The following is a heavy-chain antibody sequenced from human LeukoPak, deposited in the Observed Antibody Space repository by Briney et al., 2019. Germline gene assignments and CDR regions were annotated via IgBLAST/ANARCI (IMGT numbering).Heavy chain of an antibody. CDR2: ISYDGSNK. V-gene: IGHV3-30-3*01. J-gene: IGHJ3*02. Sequence: PGGSLRLSCAASGFTFSSYAMHWVRQAPGKGLEWVAVISYDGSNKYYADSVKGRFTISRDNSKNTLYLQMNSLRAEDTAVYYCAREGRWLKAFDIWGQGTMVTVSS. D-gene: IGHD5-24*01. CDR1: GFTFSSYA. CDR3: AREGRWLKAFDI.